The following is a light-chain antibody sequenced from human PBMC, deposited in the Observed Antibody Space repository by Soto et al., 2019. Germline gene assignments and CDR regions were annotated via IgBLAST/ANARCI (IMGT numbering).Light chain of an antibody. J-gene: IGKJ2*01. CDR3: QQYNIYSLYT. CDR2: KAS. V-gene: IGKV1-5*03. CDR1: QSISSW. Sequence: DIQMTQSPSTLSASVGDRVTITCLASQSISSWLAWYQQKPGKAPKLLIYKASSLESGVPSRFSGSGSGTEFTLTISSLQPDDFATYYCQQYNIYSLYTCGQGTKLEIK.